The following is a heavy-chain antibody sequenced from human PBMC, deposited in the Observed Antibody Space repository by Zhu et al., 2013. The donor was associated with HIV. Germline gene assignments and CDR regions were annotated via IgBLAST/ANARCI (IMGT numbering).Heavy chain of an antibody. V-gene: IGHV1-2*02. D-gene: IGHD2-2*01. CDR3: AWLYCSSTSCANWFDP. CDR2: INPNSGGT. CDR1: GYTFTGYY. J-gene: IGHJ5*02. Sequence: QVQLVQSGAEVKKPGASVKVSCKASGYTFTGYYMHWVRQAPGQGLEWMGWINPNSGGTNYAQKFQGRVTMTRDTSISTAYMELSRLRSDDTAVYYCAWLYCSSTSCANWFDPWGQGTLVTVSS.